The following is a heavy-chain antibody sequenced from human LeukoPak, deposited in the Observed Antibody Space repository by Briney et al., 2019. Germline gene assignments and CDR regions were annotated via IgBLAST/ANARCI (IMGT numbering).Heavy chain of an antibody. CDR3: ARVISVSGYYYLDY. CDR1: GGSISSYY. D-gene: IGHD3-22*01. Sequence: TSETLSLTCTVSGGSISSYYWSWIRQPAGKGLKWIGRIYTSGSTNYNPSLKSRVTMSVDTSKNQFSLKLSSVTAADTAVYYCARVISVSGYYYLDYWGQGTLVTVSS. J-gene: IGHJ4*02. CDR2: IYTSGST. V-gene: IGHV4-4*07.